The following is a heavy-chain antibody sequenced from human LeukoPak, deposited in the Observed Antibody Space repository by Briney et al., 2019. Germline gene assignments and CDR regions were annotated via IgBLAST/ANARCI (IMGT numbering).Heavy chain of an antibody. CDR3: VKDSLQVPISAAGVLDL. V-gene: IGHV3-23*01. Sequence: PGGSLRLSCEASGFTSRNYPMSWVRQARGKGPQGVAGINGSGATAYYATSLKGRVTISRDHGRNMLFLEIYNLRAEDTAIYYCVKDSLQVPISAAGVLDLWGQGTLVTVSS. CDR1: GFTSRNYP. D-gene: IGHD6-13*01. J-gene: IGHJ5*02. CDR2: INGSGATA.